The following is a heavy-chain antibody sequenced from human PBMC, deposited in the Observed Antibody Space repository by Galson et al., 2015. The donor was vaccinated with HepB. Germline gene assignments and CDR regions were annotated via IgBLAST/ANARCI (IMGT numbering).Heavy chain of an antibody. CDR2: IIPILGIA. CDR1: GGTFSSYA. Sequence: SVKVSCKASGGTFSSYAISWVRQAPGQGLEWMGRIIPILGIANYAQKFQGRVTITADKSTSTAYMELSSLRSEDTAVYYCARESYGGNSHFQHWGQGTLVTVSS. CDR3: ARESYGGNSHFQH. V-gene: IGHV1-69*04. J-gene: IGHJ1*01. D-gene: IGHD4-23*01.